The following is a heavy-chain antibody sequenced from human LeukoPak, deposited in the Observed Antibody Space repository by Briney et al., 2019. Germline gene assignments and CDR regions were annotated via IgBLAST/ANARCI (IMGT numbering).Heavy chain of an antibody. D-gene: IGHD3-10*01. CDR3: AREMSGSNDAFDI. CDR1: GFTLSTYD. CDR2: IYEAGNT. Sequence: HPGGSLRLSCAASGFTLSTYDMHWVRQVTGEALEWASMIYEAGNTYYTGSVKGRFTISRENAKNSLYLQMHGLTAGDTAVYYCAREMSGSNDAFDIWGPGTMVTVSS. J-gene: IGHJ3*02. V-gene: IGHV3-13*01.